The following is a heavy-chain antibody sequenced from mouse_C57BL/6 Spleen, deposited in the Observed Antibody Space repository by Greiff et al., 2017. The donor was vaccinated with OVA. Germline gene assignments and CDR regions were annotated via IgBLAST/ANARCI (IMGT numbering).Heavy chain of an antibody. Sequence: EVKLVESGGGLVKPGGSLKLSCAASGFTFSDYGMHWVRQAPEKGLEWVAYISSGSSTIYYADTVKGRFTISRDNAKNTLFLQLTSLRSEDTAMYYCERRDYGSSYWYFDVWGTGTTVTVSS. CDR1: GFTFSDYG. CDR2: ISSGSSTI. J-gene: IGHJ1*03. CDR3: ERRDYGSSYWYFDV. V-gene: IGHV5-17*01. D-gene: IGHD1-1*01.